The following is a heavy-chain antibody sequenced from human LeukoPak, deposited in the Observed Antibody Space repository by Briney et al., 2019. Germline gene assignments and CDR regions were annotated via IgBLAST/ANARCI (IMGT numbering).Heavy chain of an antibody. CDR2: IYYSGST. V-gene: IGHV4-59*11. J-gene: IGHJ6*03. Sequence: SETLSLTCTVSGGSISSHYWSWIRQPPGKGLEWIGYIYYSGSTNYNPSLRSRVTISVDTSKNQFSLKLSSVTAADTAVYYCARDLRITIFGVVTYMDVWGKGTTVTVSS. D-gene: IGHD3-3*01. CDR1: GGSISSHY. CDR3: ARDLRITIFGVVTYMDV.